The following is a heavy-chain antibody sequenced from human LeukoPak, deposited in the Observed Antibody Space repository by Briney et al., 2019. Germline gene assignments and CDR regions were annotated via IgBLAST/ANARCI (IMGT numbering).Heavy chain of an antibody. D-gene: IGHD1-1*01. CDR1: GGSISSYY. CDR2: TYYSGST. J-gene: IGHJ5*02. CDR3: ARGGSTGTNLNWVDP. Sequence: SETLSLTCTVSGGSISSYYWSWIRQPPGKGLEWIGYTYYSGSTNYNPSLKSRVTISVDTSKNQFSLKLSSVTAADTAEYYCARGGSTGTNLNWVDPWGQGTLVTVSS. V-gene: IGHV4-59*01.